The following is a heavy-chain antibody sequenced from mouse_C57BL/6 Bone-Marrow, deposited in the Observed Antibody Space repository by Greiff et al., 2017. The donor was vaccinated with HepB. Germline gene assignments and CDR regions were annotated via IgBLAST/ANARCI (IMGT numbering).Heavy chain of an antibody. CDR1: GFNIKDDY. CDR2: IDPENGDT. CDR3: TKASTLYYAMDY. Sequence: DVQLQESGAELVRPGASVKLSCTASGFNIKDDYMHWVKQRPEQGLEWIGWIDPENGDTEYASKFQGKATITADTSSNTAYLQLSSLTSEDTAVYYCTKASTLYYAMDYWGQGTSVTVSS. J-gene: IGHJ4*01. D-gene: IGHD6-1*01. V-gene: IGHV14-4*01.